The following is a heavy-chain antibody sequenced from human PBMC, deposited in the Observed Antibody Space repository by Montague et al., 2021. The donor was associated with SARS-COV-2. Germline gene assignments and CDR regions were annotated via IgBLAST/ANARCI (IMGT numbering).Heavy chain of an antibody. CDR3: ATYYYNSDHVRSA. V-gene: IGHV3-48*03. Sequence: SLRLSCAASGFTFSSYEMNWVRQAPGKGLEWISKIINSGSSTYYADSVKGRFTISRDNAKNSLYLQMNSLRAKDTAVYYCATYYYNSDHVRSAWGQGTLVTVSS. CDR1: GFTFSSYE. D-gene: IGHD3-10*01. CDR2: IINSGSST. J-gene: IGHJ5*02.